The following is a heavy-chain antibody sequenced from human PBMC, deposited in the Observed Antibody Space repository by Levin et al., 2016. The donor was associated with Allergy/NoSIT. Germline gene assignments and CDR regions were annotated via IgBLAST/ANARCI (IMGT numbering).Heavy chain of an antibody. CDR2: IIPILGIA. D-gene: IGHD3-22*01. Sequence: WVRQAPGQGLEWMGRIIPILGIANYAQKFQGRVTITADKSTSTAYMELSSLRSEDTAVYYCARLRDDSSGYYYFDYRGQGTLVTVSS. V-gene: IGHV1-69*02. CDR3: ARLRDDSSGYYYFDY. J-gene: IGHJ4*02.